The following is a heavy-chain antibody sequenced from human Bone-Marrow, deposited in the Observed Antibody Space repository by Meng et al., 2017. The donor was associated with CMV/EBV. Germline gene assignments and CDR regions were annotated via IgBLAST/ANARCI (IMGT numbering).Heavy chain of an antibody. D-gene: IGHD2-2*01. CDR1: GFTFDDYA. CDR3: ARAVPAAMNKWVDP. J-gene: IGHJ5*02. CDR2: ISWNSGST. V-gene: IGHV3-20*04. Sequence: GGSLRLSCAASGFTFDDYAMHWVRQAPGKGLEWVSGISWNSGSTGYADSVKGRFTISRDNAKNSLYLQMNSPRAEDTALYYCARAVPAAMNKWVDPVGQGTLVTVSS.